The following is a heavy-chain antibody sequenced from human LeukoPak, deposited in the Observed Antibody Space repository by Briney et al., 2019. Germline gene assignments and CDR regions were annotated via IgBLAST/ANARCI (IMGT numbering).Heavy chain of an antibody. CDR3: AREPPSTGYYDY. CDR1: GFTFSSYW. J-gene: IGHJ4*02. D-gene: IGHD1-1*01. CDR2: ISGSGGST. V-gene: IGHV3-23*01. Sequence: PGGSLRLSCAASGFTFSSYWMSWVRQAPGKGLEWVSAISGSGGSTYYADSVKGRFTISRDNAKNSLYLQMNSLRAEDTAVYFCAREPPSTGYYDYWGQGTLVTVSS.